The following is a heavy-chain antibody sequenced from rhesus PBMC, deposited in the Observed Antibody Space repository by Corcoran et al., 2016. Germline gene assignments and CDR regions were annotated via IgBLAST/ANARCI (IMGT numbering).Heavy chain of an antibody. CDR2: TYGNSAST. J-gene: IGHJ5-1*01. V-gene: IGHV4S9*01. D-gene: IGHD5-24*01. CDR1: GGSIRDSYY. Sequence: QVQLQESGPGLVKPSETLSLTCAVSGGSIRDSYYWSWIRQLPGKGLKWIGNTYGNSASTYYNPSLKSRVTISKDTSKNHFFLKVSSVTDADTAIYYCATDSGYSSGYNRFDVWGAGVLVTVSS. CDR3: ATDSGYSSGYNRFDV.